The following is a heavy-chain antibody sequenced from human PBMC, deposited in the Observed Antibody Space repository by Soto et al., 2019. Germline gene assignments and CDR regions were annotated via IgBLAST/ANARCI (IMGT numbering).Heavy chain of an antibody. V-gene: IGHV4-59*08. J-gene: IGHJ3*02. Sequence: QVQLRESGPGLVKPSETLSLTCTVSGGSISSYYWSWIRQPPGKGLEWIGYIYYSGSTNYNPSLKSRVTISVDTSKNQFSLKLSSVTAADTAVYYCARHAAKRKAFDIWGQGTMVTVSS. CDR3: ARHAAKRKAFDI. CDR1: GGSISSYY. D-gene: IGHD6-25*01. CDR2: IYYSGST.